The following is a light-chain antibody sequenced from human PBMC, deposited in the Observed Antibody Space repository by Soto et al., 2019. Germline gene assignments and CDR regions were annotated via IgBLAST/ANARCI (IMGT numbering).Light chain of an antibody. CDR2: DAS. CDR1: KSVSSY. J-gene: IGKJ4*01. Sequence: EIGLTQSPATLSLSPGERATLSCRASKSVSSYLAWYQQKPGQAPRLLIYDASSRATGIPARFSGSRSGTDFTLTISSLEPEDFAVYYCQQRSNWLNFGGGTKVEIK. V-gene: IGKV3-11*01. CDR3: QQRSNWLN.